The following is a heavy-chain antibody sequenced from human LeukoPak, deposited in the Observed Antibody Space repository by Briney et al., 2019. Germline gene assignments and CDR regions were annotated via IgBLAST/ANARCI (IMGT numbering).Heavy chain of an antibody. CDR3: AKDGGLWVSAHWGDS. Sequence: GGSLRLSCAASGFTFSSYAMSWVRQAPGKGLEWVSTITASDGNTYYADSVKGRFTVSRDNSKNTLFLQMNSLRAEDTAVYYCAKDGGLWVSAHWGDSWGRGTLVTVSS. CDR1: GFTFSSYA. CDR2: ITASDGNT. D-gene: IGHD7-27*01. V-gene: IGHV3-23*01. J-gene: IGHJ4*02.